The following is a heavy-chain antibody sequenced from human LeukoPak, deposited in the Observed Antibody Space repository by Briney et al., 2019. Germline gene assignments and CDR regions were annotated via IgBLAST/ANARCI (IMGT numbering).Heavy chain of an antibody. CDR3: AKSLFTSATGTGRAFHI. CDR1: GFTFSSYT. Sequence: GGSLRLSCAASGFTFSSYTMNWVRQPPGKGLEWVSNIGTSSTTIYYADSVKGRFTISRDNSKNTLYLQMTGLRAGDTAEYYCAKSLFTSATGTGRAFHIWGQGTMVTVSS. D-gene: IGHD1-1*01. J-gene: IGHJ3*02. V-gene: IGHV3-48*01. CDR2: IGTSSTTI.